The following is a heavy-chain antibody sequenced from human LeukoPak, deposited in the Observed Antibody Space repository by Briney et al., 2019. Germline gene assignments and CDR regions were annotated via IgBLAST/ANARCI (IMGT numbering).Heavy chain of an antibody. J-gene: IGHJ4*02. Sequence: SEPLSLTCTVSGGSISSSSYYWGWIRQPPGKGLEWIGSIYYSGSTYYNPSLKSRVTISVDTSKNQFSLKLSSVTAADTAVYYCAAESGSYISAFDYWGQGTLVTVSS. V-gene: IGHV4-39*01. D-gene: IGHD1-26*01. CDR1: GGSISSSSYY. CDR3: AAESGSYISAFDY. CDR2: IYYSGST.